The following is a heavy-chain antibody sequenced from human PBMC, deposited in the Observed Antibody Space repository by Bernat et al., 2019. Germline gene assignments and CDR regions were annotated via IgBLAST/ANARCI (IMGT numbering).Heavy chain of an antibody. V-gene: IGHV3-48*02. CDR2: ISSSSSTI. Sequence: EVQLVESGGGLVQPGGSLRLSCAASGFTFSSYSMNWVRQAPGKGLEWVSYISSSSSTIYYADSVKGRFTISRDNAKNSLYRQMNSLRYEDTAVYYCARGGGGITIFGVVIEAANYYYMDVWGKGTTVTVAS. J-gene: IGHJ6*03. D-gene: IGHD3-3*01. CDR3: ARGGGGITIFGVVIEAANYYYMDV. CDR1: GFTFSSYS.